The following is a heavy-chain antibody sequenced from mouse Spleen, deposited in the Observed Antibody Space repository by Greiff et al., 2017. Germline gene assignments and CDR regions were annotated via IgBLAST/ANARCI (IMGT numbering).Heavy chain of an antibody. CDR2: INPSTGGT. Sequence: VQLKESGPELVKPGASVKISCKASGYSFTGYYMNWVKQSPEKSLEWIGEINPSTGGTTYNQKFKAKATLTVDKSSSTAYMQLKSLTSEDSAVYYCARYSDGYYDFDYWGQGTTLTVSS. CDR1: GYSFTGYY. J-gene: IGHJ2*01. CDR3: ARYSDGYYDFDY. V-gene: IGHV1-42*01. D-gene: IGHD2-3*01.